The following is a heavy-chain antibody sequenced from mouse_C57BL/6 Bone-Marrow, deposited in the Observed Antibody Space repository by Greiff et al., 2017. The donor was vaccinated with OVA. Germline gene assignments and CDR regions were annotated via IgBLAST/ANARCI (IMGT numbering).Heavy chain of an antibody. CDR1: GFTFSSYG. V-gene: IGHV5-6*02. CDR3: ARDYYGSPAWFAY. J-gene: IGHJ3*01. D-gene: IGHD1-1*01. CDR2: ISSGGSYT. Sequence: DVKLVESGGDLVKPGGSLKLSCAASGFTFSSYGMSWVRQTPDKRLEWVATISSGGSYTYYPDSVKGRFTISIDNAKNTLYLQMSSLKSEDTAMYYCARDYYGSPAWFAYWGQGTLVTVSA.